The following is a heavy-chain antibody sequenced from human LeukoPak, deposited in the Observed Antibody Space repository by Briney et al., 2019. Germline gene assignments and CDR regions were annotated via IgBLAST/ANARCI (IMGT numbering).Heavy chain of an antibody. CDR2: IKQDGSEK. CDR1: GFTFSSYW. CDR3: ARERGLEGGDTYGYFDY. Sequence: GGSLRLSCAASGFTFSSYWMSWVRQAPGKGLEWVANIKQDGSEKYYVDSVKGRFTITRDNAKNPLYLQMTSLRAEDTAVYYCARERGLEGGDTYGYFDYWGQGTLVTVSS. J-gene: IGHJ4*02. D-gene: IGHD5-18*01. V-gene: IGHV3-7*01.